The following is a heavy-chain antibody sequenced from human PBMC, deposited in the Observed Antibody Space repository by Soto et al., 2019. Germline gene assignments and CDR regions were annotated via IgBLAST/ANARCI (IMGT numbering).Heavy chain of an antibody. CDR1: GFTFSSNW. CDR2: INTDGSTT. J-gene: IGHJ4*02. Sequence: GGSLRLSCAASGFTFSSNWMHWVRQAPGKGLVWVSRINTDGSTTDYADSVKGRFTISRDNAKSTLYLQMNSLRADDTAVYYCTRFGTYCDTSGFLYWGQGTLVTVSS. V-gene: IGHV3-74*01. CDR3: TRFGTYCDTSGFLY. D-gene: IGHD3-22*01.